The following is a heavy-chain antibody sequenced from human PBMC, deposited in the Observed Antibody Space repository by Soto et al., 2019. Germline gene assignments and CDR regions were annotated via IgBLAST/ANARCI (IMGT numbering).Heavy chain of an antibody. CDR1: GGSISSSSYY. Sequence: QLQLQESGPGLVKPSETLSLTCTVSGGSISSSSYYWGWIRQPPGKGLGWIGSIYYSGSTYSNPSLKSRVTISVDTSKNQFSLKLSSVTAADTAVYYCARRALGLDPWGQGTLVTVSS. J-gene: IGHJ5*02. V-gene: IGHV4-39*01. CDR2: IYYSGST. CDR3: ARRALGLDP.